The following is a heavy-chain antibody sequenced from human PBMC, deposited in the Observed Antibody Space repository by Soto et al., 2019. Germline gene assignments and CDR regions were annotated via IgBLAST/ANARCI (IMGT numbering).Heavy chain of an antibody. V-gene: IGHV3-23*01. CDR3: AKDRLYLLGYGAFDI. CDR2: ISGGGGST. D-gene: IGHD3-22*01. J-gene: IGHJ3*02. CDR1: GFTCSRYA. Sequence: GGSLRRSCAASGFTCSRYAMSWVRQAPGEGLEWVSAISGGGGSTYYADSVKGRFTISRDNSKNTLYLQMNSLRAEDTAVYYCAKDRLYLLGYGAFDIWGQGTMVTVSS.